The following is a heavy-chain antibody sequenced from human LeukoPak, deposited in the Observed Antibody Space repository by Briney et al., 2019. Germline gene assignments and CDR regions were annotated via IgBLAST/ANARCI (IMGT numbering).Heavy chain of an antibody. D-gene: IGHD3-9*01. Sequence: GASVKVSCKTSGYTFTSYYMQRVRQAPGQGLKWMEWISAYNGNTNYAQKHQGRVTMTTDTSTSTAYMELRSLRSDDTAVYYCARDALELRYFDWLLESFDYWGQGTLVTVSS. J-gene: IGHJ4*02. V-gene: IGHV1-18*04. CDR1: GYTFTSYY. CDR2: ISAYNGNT. CDR3: ARDALELRYFDWLLESFDY.